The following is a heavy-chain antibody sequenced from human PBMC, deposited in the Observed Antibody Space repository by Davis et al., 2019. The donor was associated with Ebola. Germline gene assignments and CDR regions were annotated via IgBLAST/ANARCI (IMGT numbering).Heavy chain of an antibody. J-gene: IGHJ6*02. CDR2: IIPIFGTA. D-gene: IGHD2-8*02. V-gene: IGHV1-69*06. Sequence: SVKVSCKASGYTFTSYGISWVRQAPGQGLEWMGGIIPIFGTANYAQKFQGRVTITADKSTSTAYMELSSLRSEDTAVYYCARARGPYCTGGVCYRAYYYYGMDVWGQGTTVTVSS. CDR1: GYTFTSYG. CDR3: ARARGPYCTGGVCYRAYYYYGMDV.